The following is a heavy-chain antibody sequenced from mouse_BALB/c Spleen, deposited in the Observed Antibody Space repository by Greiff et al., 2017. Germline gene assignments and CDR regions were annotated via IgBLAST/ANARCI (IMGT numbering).Heavy chain of an antibody. Sequence: EVQLVESGPGLVKPSQSLSLTCSVTGYSITSGYYWNWIRQFPGNKLEWMGYISYDGSNNYNPSLKNRISITRDTSKNQFFLKLNSVTTEDTATYYCARDTDYGSLSFAYWGQGTLVTVSA. J-gene: IGHJ3*01. CDR3: ARDTDYGSLSFAY. CDR1: GYSITSGYY. V-gene: IGHV3-6*02. CDR2: ISYDGSN. D-gene: IGHD1-1*01.